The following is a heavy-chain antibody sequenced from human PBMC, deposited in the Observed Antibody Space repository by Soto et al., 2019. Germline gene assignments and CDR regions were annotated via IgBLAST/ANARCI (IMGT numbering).Heavy chain of an antibody. Sequence: SETLSLTCAVSGGSFGDYYWSWIRQLPGKGLECIGEISQSGSTNYNPTLKSRVTISMDASNNQFSLNLNSVTASNTALYYFARALTAPLGVRLSYYHYCLDCWGQGTTVTVSS. J-gene: IGHJ6*01. D-gene: IGHD3-16*01. V-gene: IGHV4-34*01. CDR1: GGSFGDYY. CDR2: ISQSGST. CDR3: ARALTAPLGVRLSYYHYCLDC.